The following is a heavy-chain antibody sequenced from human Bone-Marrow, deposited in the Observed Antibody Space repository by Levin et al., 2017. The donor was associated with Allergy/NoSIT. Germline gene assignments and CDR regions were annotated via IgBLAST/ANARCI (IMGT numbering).Heavy chain of an antibody. J-gene: IGHJ4*02. CDR3: ATETLTGYYKDY. CDR1: GYTFTDYH. CDR2: INPNSGGT. V-gene: IGHV1-2*02. Sequence: GESLKISCKTSGYTFTDYHLHWVRQAPGQGLEWMGWINPNSGGTTYGQAFQGRVTMTRDTSISTAYMELTSLNSDDTAVYYCATETLTGYYKDYLGQGTLVTVAS. D-gene: IGHD3-9*01.